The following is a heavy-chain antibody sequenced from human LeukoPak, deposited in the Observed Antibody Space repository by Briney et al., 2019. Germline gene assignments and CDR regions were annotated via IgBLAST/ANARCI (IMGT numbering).Heavy chain of an antibody. CDR1: GFTFSSYS. D-gene: IGHD6-19*01. V-gene: IGHV3-21*01. CDR3: TRRYGGHSGWAGYHDS. CDR2: ISSSSSYI. Sequence: PGGSLRLSCAASGFTFSSYSMNWVRQAPGKGLEWVSSISSSSSYIYYADSVKGRFPISRYNAKNSLYLQMNSLRAEDTAVYYCTRRYGGHSGWAGYHDSWGQGTLVTVSS. J-gene: IGHJ4*02.